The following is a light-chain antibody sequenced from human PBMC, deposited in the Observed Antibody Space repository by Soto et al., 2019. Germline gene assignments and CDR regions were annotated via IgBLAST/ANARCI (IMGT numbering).Light chain of an antibody. CDR1: NSNIGSNT. CDR2: SNN. V-gene: IGLV1-44*01. Sequence: QSLPTQPPSASGTPGQRVTISCSGNNSNIGSNTVDWCQQLTGTAPKLLFYSNNQRPSGVPDRFSGSKSGTSASLAISGLQSEDEADYYCPAWDDSLNGFYVFGTGTKVTVL. J-gene: IGLJ1*01. CDR3: PAWDDSLNGFYV.